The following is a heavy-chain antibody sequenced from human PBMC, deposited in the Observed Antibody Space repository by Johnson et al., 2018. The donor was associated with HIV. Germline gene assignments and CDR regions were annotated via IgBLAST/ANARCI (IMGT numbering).Heavy chain of an antibody. CDR1: GFTFGGEW. V-gene: IGHV3-74*01. J-gene: IGHJ3*02. CDR3: ARDPPGTTAGAFDI. Sequence: VQLVESGGGLVQPGGSLRLSCVASGFTFGGEWMHWVRQAPGQGLVWVSRIKTDGSNTAYAASLRGRFTIAGDNAKSTRYLHMNSLRAEDTAVYFCARDPPGTTAGAFDIWGQGTMVTVSS. D-gene: IGHD1-7*01. CDR2: IKTDGSNT.